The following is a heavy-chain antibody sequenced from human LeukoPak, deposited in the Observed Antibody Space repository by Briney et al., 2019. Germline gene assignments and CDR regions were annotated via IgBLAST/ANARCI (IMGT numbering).Heavy chain of an antibody. V-gene: IGHV4-39*07. J-gene: IGHJ4*02. CDR3: ARDGWESGDY. D-gene: IGHD1-26*01. CDR1: GGSISSSSYY. Sequence: SETLSLTCTVSGGSISSSSYYWGWIRQPPGKGLEWIGSIHSSGITHYNSSLKSRVTISVDMSTNQFFLRVNSMTAADTAVYYCARDGWESGDYWGQGALVTVSS. CDR2: IHSSGIT.